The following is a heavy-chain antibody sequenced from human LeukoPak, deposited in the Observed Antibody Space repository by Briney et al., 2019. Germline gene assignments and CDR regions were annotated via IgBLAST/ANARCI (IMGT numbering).Heavy chain of an antibody. Sequence: GGSLRLSCAASGFTFSSYWMSWVRQVPGKGLEWVANIKQDGSEKYYVDSVKGRFTISRDNAKNSLYLQMNSLRAEDTAVYYCNLDSSGLNAFDIWGQGTMVTVSS. D-gene: IGHD3-22*01. V-gene: IGHV3-7*01. J-gene: IGHJ3*02. CDR2: IKQDGSEK. CDR3: NLDSSGLNAFDI. CDR1: GFTFSSYW.